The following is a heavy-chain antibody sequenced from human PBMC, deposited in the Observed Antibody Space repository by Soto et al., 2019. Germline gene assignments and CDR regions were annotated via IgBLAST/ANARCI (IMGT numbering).Heavy chain of an antibody. D-gene: IGHD6-13*01. J-gene: IGHJ4*02. CDR3: ARYRREAVAGYTLDN. Sequence: QVQLQESGPGLVKASETLSLTCTVSGGSISSNYWTWIRQPPGKGLEWIGYVYNIGSTNYNPSLKSRVTISEDTSKSQFSLKVNSMTAADTAVYYCARYRREAVAGYTLDNWGQGILVTVSS. CDR1: GGSISSNY. V-gene: IGHV4-59*01. CDR2: VYNIGST.